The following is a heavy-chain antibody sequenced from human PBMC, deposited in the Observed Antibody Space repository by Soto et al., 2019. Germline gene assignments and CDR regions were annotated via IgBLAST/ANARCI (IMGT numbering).Heavy chain of an antibody. Sequence: ASETLSLTCAVSGGSISSGGYSWSWIRQPPGKGLEWIGRIYTSGSTNYNPSLKSRVTMSVDTSKNQFSLKLSSVTAADTAVYYCARDRGYCSGGSCYAEPFDYWGQGTLVTVSS. J-gene: IGHJ4*02. D-gene: IGHD2-15*01. CDR1: GGSISSGGYS. CDR3: ARDRGYCSGGSCYAEPFDY. CDR2: IYTSGST. V-gene: IGHV4-61*02.